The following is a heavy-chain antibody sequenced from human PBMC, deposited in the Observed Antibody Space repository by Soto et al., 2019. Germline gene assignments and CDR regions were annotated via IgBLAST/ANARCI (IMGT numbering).Heavy chain of an antibody. CDR1: GFTFSTNA. CDR2: ISGESGTI. V-gene: IGHV3-23*01. CDR3: AKSKFLDIPGVRVFGY. D-gene: IGHD2-2*03. Sequence: PGGSLRLSCGASGFTFSTNAMSWVRQAPGKGLEWVSAISGESGTIYCADSVKGRFTISRDNSKSTLFLQMNSLRAEDTAVYYCAKSKFLDIPGVRVFGYWGLGTLVTVSS. J-gene: IGHJ4*02.